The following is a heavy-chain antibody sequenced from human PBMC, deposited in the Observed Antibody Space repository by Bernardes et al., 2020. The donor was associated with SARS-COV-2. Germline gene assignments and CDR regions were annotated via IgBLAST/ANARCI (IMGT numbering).Heavy chain of an antibody. D-gene: IGHD3-3*01. CDR3: ATERQSLTVFGVGHDAFDF. CDR2: VSWDGSTR. Sequence: GGSLRLSCAASGFTFEDYTMHWVRQVPGKVLEWVSLVSWDGSTRNYAASVKGRFIISRDSSRNTVNLQMDSLRKEDTALYYCATERQSLTVFGVGHDAFDFWGQGTMVTVSS. V-gene: IGHV3-43*01. CDR1: GFTFEDYT. J-gene: IGHJ3*01.